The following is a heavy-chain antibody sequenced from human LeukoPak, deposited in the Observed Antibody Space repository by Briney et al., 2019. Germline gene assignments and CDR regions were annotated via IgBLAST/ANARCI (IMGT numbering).Heavy chain of an antibody. CDR1: GFTVSSNY. CDR3: AGRLDSSSSSWGYYYMDV. Sequence: PGGSLRLSCAASGFTVSSNYMSWVRQALGKGLEWVSVIYSGGSTYYADSVKGRFTISRDNSKNTLYLQMNSLRAEDTAVYYCAGRLDSSSSSWGYYYMDVWGKGTTVTVSS. J-gene: IGHJ6*03. D-gene: IGHD6-6*01. CDR2: IYSGGST. V-gene: IGHV3-53*01.